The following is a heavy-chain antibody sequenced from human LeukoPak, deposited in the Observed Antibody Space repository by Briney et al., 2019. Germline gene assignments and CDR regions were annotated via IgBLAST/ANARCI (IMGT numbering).Heavy chain of an antibody. J-gene: IGHJ4*02. D-gene: IGHD3-16*01. CDR3: ASGYDSGY. Sequence: GGSLRLSCVASGFTFTDHPMNWVRQAPGKGLEWVAKTDESGSAKFYVDSVKGRFTISRDNAKNSLYLQMNSLRADDAAVYYCASGYDSGYWGQGTLVTVSS. CDR2: TDESGSAK. CDR1: GFTFTDHP. V-gene: IGHV3-7*03.